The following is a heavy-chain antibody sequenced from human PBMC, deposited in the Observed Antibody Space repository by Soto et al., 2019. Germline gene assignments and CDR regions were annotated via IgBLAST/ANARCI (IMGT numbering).Heavy chain of an antibody. CDR2: ISGSGGST. J-gene: IGHJ4*02. CDR1: GFTFSSYA. D-gene: IGHD6-6*01. CDR3: AKNTRGYSSSRYYFDY. V-gene: IGHV3-23*01. Sequence: GGSLRLSCAASGFTFSSYAMSWVRQAPGKGLEWVSAISGSGGSTYYADSVKGRFTISRDNSKNTLYLQMNSLRAEDTGVYYCAKNTRGYSSSRYYFDYWGQGTLVTVSS.